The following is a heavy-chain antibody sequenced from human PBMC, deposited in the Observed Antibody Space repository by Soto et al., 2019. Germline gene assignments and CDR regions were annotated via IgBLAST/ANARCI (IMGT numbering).Heavy chain of an antibody. D-gene: IGHD3-3*01. CDR1: GYTFTGYY. J-gene: IGHJ4*02. Sequence: ASVKVSCKASGYTFTGYYMHWVRQAPGQGLEWMGWINPNSGGTNYAQKFQGRVTMTRDTSISTAYMELSRLRSDDTAVYYCASKVTIFGVVPDYWGQGTLVTAPQ. CDR3: ASKVTIFGVVPDY. CDR2: INPNSGGT. V-gene: IGHV1-2*02.